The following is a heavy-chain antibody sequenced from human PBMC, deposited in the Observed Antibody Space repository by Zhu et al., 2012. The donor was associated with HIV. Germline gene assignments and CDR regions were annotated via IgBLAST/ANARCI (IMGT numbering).Heavy chain of an antibody. D-gene: IGHD3-9*01. CDR2: INHSGST. V-gene: IGHV4-34*02. CDR3: ARYPYFDVLTTTYKGVRP. CDR1: GESFSGYY. J-gene: IGHJ5*02. Sequence: QVQLQQWGAGLLKPSETLALTCAVYGESFSGYYWSWIRQPPGKRLEWIGEINHSGSTNYNPSVKSRVTISLDTSKNQFSLKLISVTAADTAVYYCARYPYFDVLTTTYKGVRPWGQGPCHRLL.